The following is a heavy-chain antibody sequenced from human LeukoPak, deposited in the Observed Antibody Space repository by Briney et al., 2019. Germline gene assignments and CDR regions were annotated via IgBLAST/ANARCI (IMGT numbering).Heavy chain of an antibody. CDR3: ARIFIGGWELLRAYFQH. Sequence: GGSLRLSCAASGFTFSSYWMSWVRQAPGKGLEWVANIKQDGGEKYYVDSVKGRFTISRDNSKNTLYLQMNSLRAEDTAVYYCARIFIGGWELLRAYFQHWGQGTLVTVSS. CDR2: IKQDGGEK. D-gene: IGHD1-26*01. V-gene: IGHV3-7*03. J-gene: IGHJ1*01. CDR1: GFTFSSYW.